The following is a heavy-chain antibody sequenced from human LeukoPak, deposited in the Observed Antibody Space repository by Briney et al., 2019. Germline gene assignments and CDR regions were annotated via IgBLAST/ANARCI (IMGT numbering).Heavy chain of an antibody. V-gene: IGHV4-39*07. Sequence: PSETLSLTCTVSGGSISSSSYYWGWIRQPPGKGLEWIGSIYYSGSTYYNPSLKSRVTISVDTSKNQFSLKLSSVTAADTAVYYCARDYYDSSGYYYEGFDYWGQGTLVTVSS. D-gene: IGHD3-22*01. CDR2: IYYSGST. J-gene: IGHJ4*02. CDR1: GGSISSSSYY. CDR3: ARDYYDSSGYYYEGFDY.